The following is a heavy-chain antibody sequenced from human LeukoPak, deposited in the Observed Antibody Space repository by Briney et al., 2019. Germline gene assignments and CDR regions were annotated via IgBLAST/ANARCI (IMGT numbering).Heavy chain of an antibody. D-gene: IGHD5-24*01. Sequence: SETLSLTCTVSGDSISSHYWSWIRQPPGKGLEWIGYIYYSGSTNYNPSLKSRVTISVDTSKNQFSLKLSSVTAADTAVYYCARSLGDGYNFGYWDQGTLVTVSS. CDR2: IYYSGST. J-gene: IGHJ4*02. CDR1: GDSISSHY. V-gene: IGHV4-59*11. CDR3: ARSLGDGYNFGY.